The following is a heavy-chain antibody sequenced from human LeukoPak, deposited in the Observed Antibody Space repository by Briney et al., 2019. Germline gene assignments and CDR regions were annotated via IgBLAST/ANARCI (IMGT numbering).Heavy chain of an antibody. CDR3: AKQGANGGANFDY. CDR2: IRYDGNHK. D-gene: IGHD2-21*01. CDR1: GFTFKSYG. J-gene: IGHJ4*02. V-gene: IGHV3-30*02. Sequence: GGSVRLSRAACGFTFKSYGVQGLPHARGKGREGVVFIRYDGNHKYNSDSVKGRFTISRDDSKNTLYLHMNSLRPEDTAVYYCAKQGANGGANFDYWGQGTLVTVSS.